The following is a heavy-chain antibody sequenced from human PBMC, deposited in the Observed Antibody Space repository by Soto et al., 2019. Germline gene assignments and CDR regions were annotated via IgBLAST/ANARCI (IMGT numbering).Heavy chain of an antibody. CDR1: GGTFSSYA. CDR3: AREGEYSSSSGGNFDY. D-gene: IGHD6-6*01. Sequence: SVKVSCKASGGTFSSYAISWVRQAPGQGLEWMGGIIPIFGTANYAQKFQGRVTITADKSTSTAYMELSSLRSEDTAVYYCAREGEYSSSSGGNFDYWGQGTLVTVSS. V-gene: IGHV1-69*06. CDR2: IIPIFGTA. J-gene: IGHJ4*02.